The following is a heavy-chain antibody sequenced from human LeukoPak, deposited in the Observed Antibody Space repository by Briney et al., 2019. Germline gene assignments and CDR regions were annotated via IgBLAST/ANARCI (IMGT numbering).Heavy chain of an antibody. CDR3: ARYSSSLGLFDP. V-gene: IGHV4-61*02. J-gene: IGHJ5*02. D-gene: IGHD6-13*01. Sequence: KASETLSLTCTVSGGSISSGSYYWSWIRQPAGKGLEWIGRIYTSGSTNYNSSLKSRVTISVDTSKNQFSLKLSSVTAADTAVYYCARYSSSLGLFDPWGQGTLVTVSS. CDR2: IYTSGST. CDR1: GGSISSGSYY.